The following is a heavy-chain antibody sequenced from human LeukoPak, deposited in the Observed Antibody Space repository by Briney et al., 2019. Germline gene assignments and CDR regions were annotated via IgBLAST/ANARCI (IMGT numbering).Heavy chain of an antibody. CDR1: GFTFSTFA. Sequence: GGSLRLSCAASGFTFSTFAMSWVRQAPGKGLEWVSGISYGGDYTYYADSVKGRFTISRDNAKNSLYLQMNSLRAEDTAVYYCALTTVTLLPYWGQGTLVTVSS. J-gene: IGHJ4*02. CDR3: ALTTVTLLPY. V-gene: IGHV3-23*01. CDR2: ISYGGDYT. D-gene: IGHD4-17*01.